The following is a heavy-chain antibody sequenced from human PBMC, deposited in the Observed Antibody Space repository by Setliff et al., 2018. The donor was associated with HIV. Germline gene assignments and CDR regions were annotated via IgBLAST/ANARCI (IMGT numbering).Heavy chain of an antibody. CDR2: IYWDDDK. CDR3: ARGRLVTSFDF. CDR1: GFSLKSRGVG. Sequence: SGPTLVNPTQTLTLTCTFSGFSLKSRGVGVGWIRQPPGKALEWLALIYWDDDKHYSPSLKSRLTISKYTSKNQVVLTMTNMDPVDTGTYYCARGRLVTSFDFWGQGALVTVSS. D-gene: IGHD2-21*02. V-gene: IGHV2-5*02. J-gene: IGHJ4*02.